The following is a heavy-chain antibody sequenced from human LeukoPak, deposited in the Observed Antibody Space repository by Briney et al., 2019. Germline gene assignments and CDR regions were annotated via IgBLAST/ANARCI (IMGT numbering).Heavy chain of an antibody. Sequence: SETLSLTCSVSGVSINSRYYDWWGWIRQPPGKGLEWIGSISSNGNTYYTPSLRTRVTISLDTSKNQFSLKLSSVTAADTAVYYCARDLMRGNEGFDYWGQGTLVPVSS. CDR3: ARDLMRGNEGFDY. D-gene: IGHD2-8*01. V-gene: IGHV4-39*07. CDR1: GVSINSRYY. CDR2: ISSNGNT. J-gene: IGHJ4*02.